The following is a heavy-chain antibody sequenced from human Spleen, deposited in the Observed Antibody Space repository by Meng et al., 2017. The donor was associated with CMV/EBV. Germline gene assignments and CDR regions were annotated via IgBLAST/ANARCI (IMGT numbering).Heavy chain of an antibody. CDR2: IYYSGST. V-gene: IGHV4-61*01. CDR1: GGSGSSGSYY. D-gene: IGHD6-19*01. J-gene: IGHJ5*02. CDR3: ARVSVIAVAGNWFDP. Sequence: SGGSGSSGSYYWSWIRQPPGKGLEWIGYIYYSGSTNYNPSLKSRVTISVDTSKNQFSLKLSSVTAADTAVYYCARVSVIAVAGNWFDPWGQGTLVTVSS.